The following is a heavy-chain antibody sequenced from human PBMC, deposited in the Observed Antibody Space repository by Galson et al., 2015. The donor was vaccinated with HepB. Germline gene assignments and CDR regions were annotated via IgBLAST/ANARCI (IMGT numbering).Heavy chain of an antibody. D-gene: IGHD2-15*01. Sequence: SVKVSCKASGGTFSSYAISWVRQAPGQGLEWMGGIIPIFGTANYAQKFQGRVTITADKSTSTAYMELSSLRSEDTAVYYCAREYCSGGSCPPSGAFDIWGQGTMVTVSS. V-gene: IGHV1-69*06. J-gene: IGHJ3*02. CDR2: IIPIFGTA. CDR1: GGTFSSYA. CDR3: AREYCSGGSCPPSGAFDI.